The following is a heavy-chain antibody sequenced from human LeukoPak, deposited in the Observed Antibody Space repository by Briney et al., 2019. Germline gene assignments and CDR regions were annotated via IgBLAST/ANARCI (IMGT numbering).Heavy chain of an antibody. V-gene: IGHV1-69*04. CDR3: ARSYSYGSSYFDY. J-gene: IGHJ4*02. D-gene: IGHD5-18*01. CDR2: IIPILGIA. CDR1: GGTFSSYA. Sequence: SVKVSCKASGGTFSSYAISWVRQAPGQGLEWMGRIIPILGIANYAQKFQGRVTITADKSTSTAYMELSSLRSEDTAVYYCARSYSYGSSYFDYWGQGTLVTVPS.